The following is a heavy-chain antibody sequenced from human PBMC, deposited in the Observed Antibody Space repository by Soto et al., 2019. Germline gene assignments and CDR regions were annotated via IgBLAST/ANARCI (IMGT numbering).Heavy chain of an antibody. CDR3: AKVYRDSSGYYRFYYYYGMDV. D-gene: IGHD3-22*01. CDR1: GFTFSSYA. J-gene: IGHJ6*02. CDR2: ISGSGSST. V-gene: IGHV3-23*01. Sequence: PGGSLRLSCAASGFTFSSYALRWVRRALGQELKWVSAISGSGSSTYYADSEKGRFTISRDNSKTKLYLQTHSLRAEDPDVYYCAKVYRDSSGYYRFYYYYGMDVWGQGTTVTVSS.